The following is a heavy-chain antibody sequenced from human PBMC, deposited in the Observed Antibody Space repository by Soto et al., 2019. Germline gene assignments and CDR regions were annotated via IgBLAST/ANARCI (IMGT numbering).Heavy chain of an antibody. V-gene: IGHV1-8*02. J-gene: IGHJ4*02. CDR1: GYTFTSYG. Sequence: ASVKVSCKASGYTFTSYGVNWVRQATGQGLEWMGWMNPNSGNTGYAQKFQGRVTMTRNTSISTAYMELSSLRSEDTAVYYCARGLSSSWYVDYFDYWGQGTLVTVSS. CDR3: ARGLSSSWYVDYFDY. CDR2: MNPNSGNT. D-gene: IGHD6-13*01.